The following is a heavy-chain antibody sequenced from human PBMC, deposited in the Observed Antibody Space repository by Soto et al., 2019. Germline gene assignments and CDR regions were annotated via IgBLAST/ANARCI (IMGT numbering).Heavy chain of an antibody. J-gene: IGHJ2*01. CDR1: VGTFSSYA. V-gene: IGHV1-69*01. CDR2: IIPIFGTA. D-gene: IGHD6-19*01. Sequence: QVQLVQSGAEVKKPGSSVTVSCKASVGTFSSYAISWVRQAPGQGLEWMGGIIPIFGTANYAQKFKGRVTITADESTSTAYMELSSLRSEDTAVYYCARPVAGHWYFDLWGRGTLVTVSS. CDR3: ARPVAGHWYFDL.